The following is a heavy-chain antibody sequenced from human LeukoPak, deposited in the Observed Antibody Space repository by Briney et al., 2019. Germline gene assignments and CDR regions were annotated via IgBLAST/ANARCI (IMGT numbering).Heavy chain of an antibody. Sequence: GGSLRLSCAASGFTFSSYAMSWVRQAPGKGLEWVSAISGSGGSTYYADSVKGRFTISRDNSKNTLYLQMNSLRAEDTAVYYCAREPFWSGYYSNLHFDYWGQGTLVTVSS. J-gene: IGHJ4*02. D-gene: IGHD3-3*01. CDR2: ISGSGGST. V-gene: IGHV3-23*01. CDR3: AREPFWSGYYSNLHFDY. CDR1: GFTFSSYA.